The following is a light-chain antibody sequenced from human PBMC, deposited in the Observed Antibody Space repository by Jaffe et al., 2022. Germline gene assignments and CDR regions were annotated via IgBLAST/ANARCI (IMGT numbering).Light chain of an antibody. V-gene: IGKV4-1*01. CDR3: QQYYDFPWT. CDR1: QSVFYSSNNKNY. CDR2: WAS. J-gene: IGKJ1*01. Sequence: DFVMTQSPDSLAVSLGERATINCKSSQSVFYSSNNKNYLAWFQQKPGQPPKLLIYWASTRESGVPDRFSGSGSGTDFTLTINNLQAEDVAVYYCQQYYDFPWTFGQGTKVQIK.